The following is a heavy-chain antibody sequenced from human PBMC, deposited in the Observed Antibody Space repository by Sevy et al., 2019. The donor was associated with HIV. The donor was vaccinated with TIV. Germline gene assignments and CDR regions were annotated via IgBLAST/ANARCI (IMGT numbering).Heavy chain of an antibody. V-gene: IGHV3-23*01. J-gene: IGHJ4*02. CDR1: GFTFSIHA. Sequence: GGSQRLSCAASGFTFSIHAMSWVRQAPGKGLEWVSVISGGSIQYADSVKGRFSISRDNSKNTLFLQMNSLGTDDTAVYYCVKCRWDIDQLPDYWGQGTLVTVSS. D-gene: IGHD2-15*01. CDR3: VKCRWDIDQLPDY. CDR2: ISGGSI.